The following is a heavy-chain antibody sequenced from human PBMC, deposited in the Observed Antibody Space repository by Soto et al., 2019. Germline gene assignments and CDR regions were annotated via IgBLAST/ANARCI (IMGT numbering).Heavy chain of an antibody. CDR2: IYYSGST. V-gene: IGHV4-31*11. CDR1: GGSISSGGYY. J-gene: IGHJ4*02. Sequence: PSETLSLTCAVSGGSISSGGYYWSWIRQHPGKGLEWIGYIYYSGSTYYNPSLKSRVTISVDTSKNQFSLKLSSVTAADTAVYYCARGEEDSADYYFDYWGQGTLVTVS. D-gene: IGHD2-15*01. CDR3: ARGEEDSADYYFDY.